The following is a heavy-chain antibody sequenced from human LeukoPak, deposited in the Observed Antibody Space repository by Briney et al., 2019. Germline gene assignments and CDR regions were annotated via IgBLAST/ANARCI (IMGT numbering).Heavy chain of an antibody. V-gene: IGHV3-33*01. Sequence: GGSLRLSCAASGFTFSNHGMHWVRQAPGKGLEWVANIWYDGSQEYYADTVKGRFTISGDISKNTLYLQMNSLRAEDTAVYYCARDLAAARLDFRGQGTLVTVSS. CDR2: IWYDGSQE. CDR1: GFTFSNHG. CDR3: ARDLAAARLDF. J-gene: IGHJ4*02. D-gene: IGHD6-6*01.